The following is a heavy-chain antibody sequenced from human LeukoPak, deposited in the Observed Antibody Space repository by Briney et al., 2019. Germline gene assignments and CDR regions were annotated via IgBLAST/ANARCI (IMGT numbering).Heavy chain of an antibody. V-gene: IGHV3-7*01. J-gene: IGHJ3*02. CDR3: ARGGAPWALDI. Sequence: GGSLRLSCAVSGFTFSSFWMTWVRQAPGKGLEWVAKIKEDGSDKYYVDSVKGRFTISRDNAKNSLYLQMNSLRAEDTAVYYCARGGAPWALDIWGQGTMVTVSS. CDR1: GFTFSSFW. CDR2: IKEDGSDK. D-gene: IGHD3-10*01.